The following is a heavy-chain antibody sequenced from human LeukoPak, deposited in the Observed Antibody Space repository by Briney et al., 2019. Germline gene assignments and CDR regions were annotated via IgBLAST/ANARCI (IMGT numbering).Heavy chain of an antibody. CDR3: ARPYYYDSRIDP. V-gene: IGHV4-30-4*01. D-gene: IGHD3-22*01. Sequence: SQTLSLTCTVSGGSISSGDYYWSWIRQPPGKGLEWVGYMYYSGSIYYNPSLKSRVTISVDTSKNQFSLKLSSVTAADTAVYYCARPYYYDSRIDPWGQGTLVTVSS. CDR2: MYYSGSI. CDR1: GGSISSGDYY. J-gene: IGHJ5*02.